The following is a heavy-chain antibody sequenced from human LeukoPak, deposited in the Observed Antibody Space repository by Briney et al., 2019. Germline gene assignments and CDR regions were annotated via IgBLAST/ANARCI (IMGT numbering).Heavy chain of an antibody. CDR3: AREGFYGSGSSPTVYFDY. CDR2: MSFDGKNT. J-gene: IGHJ4*02. CDR1: GFTCSTYV. V-gene: IGHV3-30*04. D-gene: IGHD3-10*01. Sequence: PGGSPRLSCAASGFTCSTYVIHWVRQAPGKGLDSVAVMSFDGKNTYYADSVKGRFTVSRDNSKNTLYLQMNSLRPEDTAVYYCAREGFYGSGSSPTVYFDYWGQGTLVTVSS.